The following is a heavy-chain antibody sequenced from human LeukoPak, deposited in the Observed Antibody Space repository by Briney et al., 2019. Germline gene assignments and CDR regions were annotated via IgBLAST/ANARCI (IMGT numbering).Heavy chain of an antibody. Sequence: GGSLRLSCAASGFTVSSNYMSWVRQAPGKGLEWVSVIYSGGSTYYADSVKGRFTISRDNFKNTLYLQMNSLRAEDTAVYYCARVSIAAAGKGAYYYGMDVWGQGTTVTVSS. CDR3: ARVSIAAAGKGAYYYGMDV. D-gene: IGHD6-13*01. CDR1: GFTVSSNY. V-gene: IGHV3-66*01. J-gene: IGHJ6*02. CDR2: IYSGGST.